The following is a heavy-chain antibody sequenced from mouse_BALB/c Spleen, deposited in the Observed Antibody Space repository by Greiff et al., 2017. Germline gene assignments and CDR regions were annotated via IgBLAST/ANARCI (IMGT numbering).Heavy chain of an antibody. D-gene: IGHD1-1*01. CDR3: ASFYGSSYLYYFDY. V-gene: IGHV3-2*02. CDR1: GYSITSDYA. CDR2: ISYSGST. Sequence: EVQRVESGPGLVKPSQSLSLTCTVTGYSITSDYAWNWIRQFPGNKLEWMGYISYSGSTSYNPSPKSRISITRDTSKNQFFLQLNSVTTEDTATYYCASFYGSSYLYYFDYWGQGTTLTVSS. J-gene: IGHJ2*01.